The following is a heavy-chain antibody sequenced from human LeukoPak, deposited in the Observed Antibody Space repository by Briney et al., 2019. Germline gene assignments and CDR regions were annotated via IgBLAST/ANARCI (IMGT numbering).Heavy chain of an antibody. D-gene: IGHD6-6*01. Sequence: GASVKVSCKASGFTFTSSAMQWVRQARGQRLEWIGWIVVGSGNTNYAQKFQERVTITRDMSTSTAYMELSSLRSEDTAVYYCAAGTDSSSSLDYWGQGTLVTVSS. CDR1: GFTFTSSA. V-gene: IGHV1-58*02. CDR3: AAGTDSSSSLDY. CDR2: IVVGSGNT. J-gene: IGHJ4*02.